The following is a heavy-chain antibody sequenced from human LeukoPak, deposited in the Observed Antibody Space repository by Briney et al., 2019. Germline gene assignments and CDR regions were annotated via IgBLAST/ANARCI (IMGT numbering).Heavy chain of an antibody. CDR1: GGSFSGYY. J-gene: IGHJ4*02. V-gene: IGHV4-34*01. D-gene: IGHD3-3*01. Sequence: SETLSLTCAVYGGSFSGYYWSWIRQPPGKGLEWIGEINHSGSTNYNPSLKSRVTISVDTSKNQFSLKLSSVTAADTAVYYCARCRDDDFWSGSVDYWGQGTLVTVSS. CDR3: ARCRDDDFWSGSVDY. CDR2: INHSGST.